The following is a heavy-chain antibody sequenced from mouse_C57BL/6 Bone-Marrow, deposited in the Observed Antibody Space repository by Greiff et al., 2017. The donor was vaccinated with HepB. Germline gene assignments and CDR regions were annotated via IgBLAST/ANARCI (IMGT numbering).Heavy chain of an antibody. V-gene: IGHV1-80*01. Sequence: VQVVESGAELVKPGASVKISCKASGYAFSSYWMNWVKQRPGKGLEWIGQIYPGDGDTNYNGKFKGKATLTADKSSSTAYMQLSSLTSEDSAVYFCARSYGSSFYWYFDVWGTGTTVTVSS. J-gene: IGHJ1*03. CDR1: GYAFSSYW. CDR2: IYPGDGDT. D-gene: IGHD1-1*01. CDR3: ARSYGSSFYWYFDV.